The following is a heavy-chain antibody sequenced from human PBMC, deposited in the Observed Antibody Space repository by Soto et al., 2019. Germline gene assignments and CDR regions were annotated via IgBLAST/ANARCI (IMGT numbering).Heavy chain of an antibody. J-gene: IGHJ4*02. CDR1: GFTFSGYS. CDR2: ISSGSKTI. D-gene: IGHD3-3*01. V-gene: IGHV3-48*02. CDR3: AREEILGVRSFDY. Sequence: PGGSLRLSCAASGFTFSGYSVNWVRQAPGKGLEWVSYISSGSKTIYYAESVKGRFTVSRDNARNSQYLQMNSLRDEDTAVYYCAREEILGVRSFDYWGQGTLVTVSS.